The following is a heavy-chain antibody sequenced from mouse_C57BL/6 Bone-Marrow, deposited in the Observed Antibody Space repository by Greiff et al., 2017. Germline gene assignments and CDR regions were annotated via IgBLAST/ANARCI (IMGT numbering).Heavy chain of an antibody. Sequence: QVQLKQSGAELMKPGASVKLSCKATGYTFTGYWIEWVKQRPGHGLEWIGEILPGSGSTTYNEKFKGKATFTADTSSNTAYMQLSSLTTEDSAIYYCARVGITTVVARRGFAYWGQGTLVTVSA. D-gene: IGHD1-1*01. CDR3: ARVGITTVVARRGFAY. CDR1: GYTFTGYW. V-gene: IGHV1-9*01. CDR2: ILPGSGST. J-gene: IGHJ3*01.